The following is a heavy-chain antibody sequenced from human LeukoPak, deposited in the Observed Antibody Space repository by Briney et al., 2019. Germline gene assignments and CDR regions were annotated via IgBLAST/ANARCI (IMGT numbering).Heavy chain of an antibody. V-gene: IGHV4-34*01. CDR3: ARVLTPFDYYGSGSYYRVFDY. CDR2: INHSGGT. J-gene: IGHJ4*02. CDR1: GGSFSGYY. Sequence: SETLSLTCAVYGGSFSGYYWSWIRQPPGKGLEWIGEINHSGGTNYNPSLKSRVTISVDTSKNQFSLKLSSVTAADTAEYYCARVLTPFDYYGSGSYYRVFDYWGQGTLVTVSS. D-gene: IGHD3-10*01.